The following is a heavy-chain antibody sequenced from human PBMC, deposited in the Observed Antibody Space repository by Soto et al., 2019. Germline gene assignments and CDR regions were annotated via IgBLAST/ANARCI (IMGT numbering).Heavy chain of an antibody. D-gene: IGHD1-26*01. V-gene: IGHV4-61*01. CDR2: IYYSGST. Sequence: SETLSLTCTVSGGSVSSGSYYWSWIRQPPGKGLEWIGYIYYSGSTNYNPSLKSRVTISVDTSKNQFSLKLSSVTAADTAVYYCARDVPEWELRWGAFDIWGQGTMVTVSS. CDR3: ARDVPEWELRWGAFDI. CDR1: GGSVSSGSYY. J-gene: IGHJ3*02.